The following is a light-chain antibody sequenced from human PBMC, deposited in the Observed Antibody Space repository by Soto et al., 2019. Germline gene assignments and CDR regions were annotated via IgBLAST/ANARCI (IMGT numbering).Light chain of an antibody. V-gene: IGLV2-14*03. CDR1: SSDVGGYNY. J-gene: IGLJ3*02. Sequence: QSALTQPASVSGSPGQSITISCTGTSSDVGGYNYVSWYQQHPGKAPKLMIYDVTNRPSGVCNRFSGSKSVNTASLTISGLQAEDEADYYCSSYTSSSTVVFGGGTKVTVL. CDR2: DVT. CDR3: SSYTSSSTVV.